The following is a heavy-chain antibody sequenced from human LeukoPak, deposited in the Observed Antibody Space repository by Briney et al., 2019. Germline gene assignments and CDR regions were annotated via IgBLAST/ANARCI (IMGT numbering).Heavy chain of an antibody. CDR2: INHSGST. CDR1: GGSFSGYY. V-gene: IGHV4-34*01. CDR3: ARASTHSDY. Sequence: PSETLSLTCAVCGGSFSGYYWSWIRQPPGKGLEWSGEINHSGSTNYNPSLKSRVTISVDTSKNQFSLKLSSGTAADTAVYYCARASTHSDYWGQGTLVSVSS. D-gene: IGHD1-1*01. J-gene: IGHJ4*02.